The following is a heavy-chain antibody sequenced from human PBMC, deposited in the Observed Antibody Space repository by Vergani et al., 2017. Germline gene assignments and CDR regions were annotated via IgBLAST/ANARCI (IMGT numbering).Heavy chain of an antibody. CDR2: ISYDGSNK. V-gene: IGHV3-30*03. D-gene: IGHD1-14*01. J-gene: IGHJ5*02. CDR3: ARDLRVLYNRVDP. Sequence: QVQLVESGGGVVQPGRSLRLSCEASGFTFSSYGMHWVRQAPGKGLEWVAVISYDGSNKYYADSVKGRFTISKDNSKNTLYLQINSLRAEDTAVYYCARDLRVLYNRVDPWGQGTLVTVSS. CDR1: GFTFSSYG.